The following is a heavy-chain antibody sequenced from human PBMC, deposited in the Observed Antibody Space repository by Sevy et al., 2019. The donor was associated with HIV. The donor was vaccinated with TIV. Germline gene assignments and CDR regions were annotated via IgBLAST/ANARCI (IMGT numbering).Heavy chain of an antibody. Sequence: SQTLSLTCAISGDSVSSNSAAWNWIRQSPSRGLEWLGRTYYRSKWYNDYAVSVKSRITINPDTSKNQFSLQLNSVTPEDTAVYYCARVGYCSGGSCSNHDAFGIWGQGTMVTVSS. V-gene: IGHV6-1*01. CDR1: GDSVSSNSAA. CDR3: ARVGYCSGGSCSNHDAFGI. D-gene: IGHD2-15*01. CDR2: TYYRSKWYN. J-gene: IGHJ3*02.